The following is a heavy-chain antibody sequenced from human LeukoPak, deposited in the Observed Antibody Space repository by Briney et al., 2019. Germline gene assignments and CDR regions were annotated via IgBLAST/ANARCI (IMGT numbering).Heavy chain of an antibody. CDR1: GFTFSSYA. J-gene: IGHJ4*02. CDR3: ARDLSIVGATPEGY. V-gene: IGHV3-23*01. D-gene: IGHD1-26*01. Sequence: GGSLRLSCAASGFTFSSYAMSWVRQAPGKGLEWVSAISGSGGSTYYADSVKGRFTISRDNSKNTLYLQMNSLRAEDTAVYYCARDLSIVGATPEGYWGQGTLVTVSS. CDR2: ISGSGGST.